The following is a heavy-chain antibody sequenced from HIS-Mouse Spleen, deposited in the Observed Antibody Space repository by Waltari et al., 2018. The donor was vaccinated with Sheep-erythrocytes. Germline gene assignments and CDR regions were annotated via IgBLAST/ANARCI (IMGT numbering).Heavy chain of an antibody. J-gene: IGHJ4*02. CDR2: ISWNSGSI. Sequence: CAASGFSFDDYAMHWVRQAPGKGLEWVLGISWNSGSIGDADSVKDRFTISRDNAKNSLYLKMNRLRAEDTALYYCAKDISRNIVVVPAAVGDYWGQGTLVTVSS. D-gene: IGHD2-2*01. CDR1: GFSFDDYA. CDR3: AKDISRNIVVVPAAVGDY. V-gene: IGHV3-9*01.